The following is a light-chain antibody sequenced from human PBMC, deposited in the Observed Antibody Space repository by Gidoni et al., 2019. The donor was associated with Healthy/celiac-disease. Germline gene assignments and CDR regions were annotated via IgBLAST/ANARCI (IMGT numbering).Light chain of an antibody. CDR3: QTWGSSTYV. CDR1: KFGDKY. Sequence: SYELTQPPSGPVSPGQTASITCSGDKFGDKYACWYQQKPGPSPVLVIYQDSKRPSGIPERFSGSNSGNTATLTIRGTQAMDEADYYCQTWGSSTYVFGTGTKVTVL. V-gene: IGLV3-1*01. CDR2: QDS. J-gene: IGLJ1*01.